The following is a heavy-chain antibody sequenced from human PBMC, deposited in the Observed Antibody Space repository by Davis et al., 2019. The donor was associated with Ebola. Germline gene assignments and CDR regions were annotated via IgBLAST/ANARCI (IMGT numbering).Heavy chain of an antibody. CDR2: INPDGTTT. CDR3: TKDFDYENAY. V-gene: IGHV3-74*03. D-gene: IGHD3-9*01. J-gene: IGHJ4*02. CDR1: GFTFSDHW. Sequence: HTGGSLRLSCAASGFTFSDHWMHWIRQAPGKGLVWVSRINPDGTTTLYADSVEGRFTISRDNAKNTLFLQMDSLRAEDTAVYYCTKDFDYENAYWGQGSLVTVSS.